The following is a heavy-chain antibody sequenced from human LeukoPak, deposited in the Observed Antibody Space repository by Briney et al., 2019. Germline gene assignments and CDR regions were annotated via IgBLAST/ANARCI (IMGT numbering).Heavy chain of an antibody. J-gene: IGHJ4*02. Sequence: SPSETLSLTCTVSGGSISTDTNYSAWIRQPPGNGLEWIGSIFYSGITYYNRYLKSPVTISVDTSQNQFSLKLSSVTAADTAVYYCARQGPAPFFDYWGQGSLLTVSS. CDR3: ARQGPAPFFDY. V-gene: IGHV4-39*01. CDR2: IFYSGIT. CDR1: GGSISTDTNY.